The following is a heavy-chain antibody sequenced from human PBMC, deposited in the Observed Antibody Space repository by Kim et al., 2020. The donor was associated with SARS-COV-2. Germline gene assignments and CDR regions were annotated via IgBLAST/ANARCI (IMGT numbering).Heavy chain of an antibody. CDR1: GFTFSSYE. V-gene: IGHV3-48*03. CDR3: ARGRGSWWELLSGYYFDY. Sequence: GGSLRLSCAASGFTFSSYEMNWVRQAPGKGLEWLSYISSSGSIIYYADSVKGRFTISRDNAKNSLYLQMNSLRAEDTALYYCARGRGSWWELLSGYYFDYWGQGTLVTVSS. J-gene: IGHJ4*02. D-gene: IGHD1-26*01. CDR2: ISSSGSII.